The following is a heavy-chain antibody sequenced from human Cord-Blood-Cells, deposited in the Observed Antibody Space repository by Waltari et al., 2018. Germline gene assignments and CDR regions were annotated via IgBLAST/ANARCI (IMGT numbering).Heavy chain of an antibody. V-gene: IGHV3-23*01. D-gene: IGHD3-9*01. CDR2: ISGSGGST. Sequence: EVQLLESGGGLVQPGGSLRLSCAASGFTFSSYAMSWVRQAPGKGLEWVSAISGSGGSTCYADYVKGRFTISRDNSTNTLYLKMNSLRAEDTAVYYCAKETGYDILTGYYFDYWGQGTLVTVSS. CDR3: AKETGYDILTGYYFDY. J-gene: IGHJ4*02. CDR1: GFTFSSYA.